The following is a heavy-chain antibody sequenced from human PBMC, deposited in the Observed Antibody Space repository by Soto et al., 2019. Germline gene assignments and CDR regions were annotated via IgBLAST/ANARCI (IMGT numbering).Heavy chain of an antibody. D-gene: IGHD5-18*01. CDR1: GGSISSSSYY. V-gene: IGHV4-39*01. CDR3: ATPSGYSYGLLGYYYGMDV. CDR2: IYYSGST. J-gene: IGHJ6*02. Sequence: SETLSLTCTVSGGSISSSSYYWGWIRQPPGKGLEWIGSIYYSGSTYYNPSLKSRVTISVDTSKNQFSLKLSSVTAADTAVYYCATPSGYSYGLLGYYYGMDVWGQGTTVTVSS.